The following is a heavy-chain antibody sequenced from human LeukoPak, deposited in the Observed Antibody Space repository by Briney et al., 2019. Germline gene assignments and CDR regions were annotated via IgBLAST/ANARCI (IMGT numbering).Heavy chain of an antibody. J-gene: IGHJ6*03. Sequence: ASVKVSCKASGYTFTSYGISWVRQAPGQGLEWMGWISAYNGNTNYARKLQGRVTMTTDTSTSTAYMELRSLRSDDTAVYYCASVRAEYCTNGVCYSGYYYYYMDVWGKGTTVTVSS. V-gene: IGHV1-18*01. D-gene: IGHD2-8*01. CDR2: ISAYNGNT. CDR3: ASVRAEYCTNGVCYSGYYYYYMDV. CDR1: GYTFTSYG.